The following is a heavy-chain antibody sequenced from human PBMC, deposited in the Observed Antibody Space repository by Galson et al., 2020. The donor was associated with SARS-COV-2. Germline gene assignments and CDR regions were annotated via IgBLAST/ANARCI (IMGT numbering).Heavy chain of an antibody. D-gene: IGHD5-12*01. V-gene: IGHV3-30-3*01. J-gene: IGHJ6*02. CDR1: GITFSSYT. Sequence: GESLKISCATSGITFSSYTMHWVRQAPGKGLEWVADMSYDGSYKDYTDSVKGRFTISRDNSNNTLFLHMNSLRPGDTAVYFCARSHVAPGISGLDVWGQGTTVTVSS. CDR3: ARSHVAPGISGLDV. CDR2: MSYDGSYK.